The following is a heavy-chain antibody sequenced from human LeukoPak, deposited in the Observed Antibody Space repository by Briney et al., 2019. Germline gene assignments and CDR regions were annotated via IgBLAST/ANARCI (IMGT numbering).Heavy chain of an antibody. D-gene: IGHD2-21*01. CDR3: ASPYRAI. Sequence: PGGSLRLSCAASGLTFSSHEMNWVRQAPGKGLEWVSYISRSGSTIYYAHSVKGRFTISRDNAKNSLYLQMNSLRAEDTAVYYCASPYRAIWGQGTLVTVSS. V-gene: IGHV3-48*03. CDR2: ISRSGSTI. CDR1: GLTFSSHE. J-gene: IGHJ4*02.